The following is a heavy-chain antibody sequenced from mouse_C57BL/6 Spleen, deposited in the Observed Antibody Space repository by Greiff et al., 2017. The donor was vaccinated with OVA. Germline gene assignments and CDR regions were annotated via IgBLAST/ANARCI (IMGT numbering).Heavy chain of an antibody. Sequence: VQLQESGPGLVQPSQSLSITCTVSGFSLTSYGVHWVRQSPGQGLEWLGVIWSGGSTDYNAAFISRLSISKDNSKSQVFFKMNSLQADDTAIYYCASLYDGYYGYFDVWGTGTTVTVSS. D-gene: IGHD2-3*01. CDR3: ASLYDGYYGYFDV. V-gene: IGHV2-2*01. J-gene: IGHJ1*03. CDR1: GFSLTSYG. CDR2: IWSGGST.